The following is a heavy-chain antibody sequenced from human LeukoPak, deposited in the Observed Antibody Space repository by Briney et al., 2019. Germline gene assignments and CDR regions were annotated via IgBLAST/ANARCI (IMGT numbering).Heavy chain of an antibody. V-gene: IGHV3-30*02. D-gene: IGHD5-18*01. CDR3: AKDLDSYGYGSLDY. J-gene: IGHJ4*02. Sequence: PGGSLRLSCAASGFTFSSYGMHWVRQAPGKGLEWVAFIRYDGSNKYYADSVKGRFTISRDSSKNTVYLQMNSLRAEDTAVYYCAKDLDSYGYGSLDYWGQGTLVTVSS. CDR2: IRYDGSNK. CDR1: GFTFSSYG.